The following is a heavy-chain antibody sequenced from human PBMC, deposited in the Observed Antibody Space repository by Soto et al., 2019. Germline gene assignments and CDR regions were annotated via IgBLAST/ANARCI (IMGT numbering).Heavy chain of an antibody. CDR3: ARVQRSEDFGVVIYYYYYMDV. CDR1: GFTFSSYW. Sequence: GGSLRLSCAASGFTFSSYWMSWVRQAPGKGLEWVANIKQDGSEKYYVDSVKGRFTISRDNAKNSLYLQMNSLRAEDTAVYYCARVQRSEDFGVVIYYYYYMDVWGKGTTVTVSS. CDR2: IKQDGSEK. V-gene: IGHV3-7*01. J-gene: IGHJ6*03. D-gene: IGHD3-3*01.